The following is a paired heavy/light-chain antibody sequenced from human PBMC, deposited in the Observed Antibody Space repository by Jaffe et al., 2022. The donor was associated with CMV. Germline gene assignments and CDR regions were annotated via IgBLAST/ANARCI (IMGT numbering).Heavy chain of an antibody. Sequence: QVQLVQSGAEVKKPGASVKVSCKTSGYTFSSYGISWVRQAPGQGLEWMGWISVYNGNTNYAQKFQGRVTMTTDTSTSTAYMELRSLRSDDTAVYYCARDPNVRNYDSSGSLFDSWGQGTLVTVSS. CDR2: ISVYNGNT. J-gene: IGHJ4*02. V-gene: IGHV1-18*01. D-gene: IGHD3-22*01. CDR3: ARDPNVRNYDSSGSLFDS. CDR1: GYTFSSYG.
Light chain of an antibody. CDR1: QSIDSY. V-gene: IGKV1-39*01. J-gene: IGKJ5*01. Sequence: DIQMTQSPSSLSASVGDRVTITCRASQSIDSYLNWFQQKPGKAPKLLIYATSSLQNGVPSRFSGSGSGTDFTLTISSLQPEDFAIYYCQQSYSTPITFGQGTRLEIK. CDR3: QQSYSTPIT. CDR2: ATS.